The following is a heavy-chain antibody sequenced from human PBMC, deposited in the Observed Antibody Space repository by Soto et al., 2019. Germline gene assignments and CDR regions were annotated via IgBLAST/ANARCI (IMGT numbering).Heavy chain of an antibody. CDR3: ARGGRDSSGYLIDY. V-gene: IGHV4-34*01. D-gene: IGHD3-22*01. CDR2: INHSGST. CDR1: GGSFGGYY. J-gene: IGHJ4*02. Sequence: SETLSLTCAVYGGSFGGYYWSWIRQPPGKGLEWIGEINHSGSTNYNPSLKSRVTISVDTSKNQFSLKLSSVTAADTAVYYCARGGRDSSGYLIDYWGQGTLVTVSS.